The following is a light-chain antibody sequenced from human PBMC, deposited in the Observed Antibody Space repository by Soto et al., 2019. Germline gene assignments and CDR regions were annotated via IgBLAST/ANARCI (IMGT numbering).Light chain of an antibody. J-gene: IGLJ7*01. CDR1: TGSVTSGHY. Sequence: QAVVTQEPSVTVSPGGTVTLTCASSTGSVTSGHYPYWFQQKPGQAPRTLIYDTTNTHSWTPARFSGSLLGGKAALTLSGAQPEDEAQYYCLLSYGGVQRVFGGGTQLTVL. V-gene: IGLV7-46*01. CDR3: LLSYGGVQRV. CDR2: DTT.